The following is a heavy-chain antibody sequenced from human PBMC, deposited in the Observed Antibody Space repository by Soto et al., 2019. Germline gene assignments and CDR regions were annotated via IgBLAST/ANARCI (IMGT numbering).Heavy chain of an antibody. CDR1: GGSLTGYY. CDR3: ARGQEGRVATH. Sequence: QVQLQQWGAGLLKPSETLSLTCTVNGGSLTGYYWSWIRQPPGKGLEWIGEVKDGGSTNYSPSLRGRVSLSADTSKNHFSLRLNSVTAADTAVYFCARGQEGRVATHWDQGALVTVSS. J-gene: IGHJ4*02. CDR2: VKDGGST. D-gene: IGHD5-12*01. V-gene: IGHV4-34*01.